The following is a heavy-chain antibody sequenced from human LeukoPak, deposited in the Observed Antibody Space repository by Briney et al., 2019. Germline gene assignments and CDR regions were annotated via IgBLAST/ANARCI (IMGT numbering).Heavy chain of an antibody. CDR1: GFTFSSYW. D-gene: IGHD6-13*01. CDR2: IKQDGSEK. J-gene: IGHJ6*02. CDR3: ARDIRGQQLVRGYYYYGMDV. V-gene: IGHV3-7*01. Sequence: PGGSLRLSCAASGFTFSSYWMSWVRQAPGKGLEWVANIKQDGSEKYYVASVKGRFTISRDNAKNSLYLQMNSLRAEDTAVYYCARDIRGQQLVRGYYYYGMDVWGQGTTVTVSS.